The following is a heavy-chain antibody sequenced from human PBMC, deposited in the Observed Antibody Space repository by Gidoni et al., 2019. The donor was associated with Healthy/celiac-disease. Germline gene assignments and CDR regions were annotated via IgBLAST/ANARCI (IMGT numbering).Heavy chain of an antibody. V-gene: IGHV1-58*02. D-gene: IGHD3-10*01. CDR3: AALTHITMVRGVSAFAFDI. CDR1: GFTCTSSA. J-gene: IGHJ3*02. CDR2: IVVASGNT. Sequence: HMQRVRSGPEVKKPGTAVTDSCKATGFTCTSSAMRWVRRDRGQRLAWIGWIVVASGNTNSAQKFQERVTITRYMSTSTAYMVLSRLSSADTAVYYCAALTHITMVRGVSAFAFDIWGQGTMVTVS.